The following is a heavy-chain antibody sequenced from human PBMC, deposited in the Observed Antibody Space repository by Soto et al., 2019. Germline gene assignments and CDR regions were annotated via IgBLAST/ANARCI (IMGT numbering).Heavy chain of an antibody. Sequence: PGGSLRLSCAASGFTFTSYAMSWVRQAPGKGLEWVSAISGSGGTTYYADSVKGRFTISRDNSKNTLYLQMNSLRAEDTALYYCAKDAFGYCSCGSCYYYYMDVWGKGTTVTVSS. J-gene: IGHJ6*03. CDR1: GFTFTSYA. CDR2: ISGSGGTT. CDR3: AKDAFGYCSCGSCYYYYMDV. V-gene: IGHV3-23*01. D-gene: IGHD2-15*01.